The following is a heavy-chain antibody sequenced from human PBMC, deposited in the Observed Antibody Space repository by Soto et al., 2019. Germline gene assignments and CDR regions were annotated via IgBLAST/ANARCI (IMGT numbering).Heavy chain of an antibody. D-gene: IGHD6-25*01. CDR2: ISGSDGRT. V-gene: IGHV3-23*01. CDR3: VKEALSPLAARLYYFDE. J-gene: IGHJ4*02. Sequence: EVQLLESGGGLIHPGGSLRLSCSASGFTFRKFAMSWVRQAPGKSLVWVSGISGSDGRTSYADSVKGRFTISRNNSKNTLYLQTNSLRAEDTAIYYCVKEALSPLAARLYYFDEWGQGSLVTVSS. CDR1: GFTFRKFA.